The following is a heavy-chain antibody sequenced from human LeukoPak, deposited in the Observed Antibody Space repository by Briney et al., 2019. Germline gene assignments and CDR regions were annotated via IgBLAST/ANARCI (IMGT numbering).Heavy chain of an antibody. CDR3: ARDTEEYGPFDY. CDR2: IWYDGSNK. J-gene: IGHJ4*02. CDR1: GFTFSSYG. Sequence: PGGSLRLSCAASGFTFSSYGMHWVRQAPGKGLEWVAVIWYDGSNKYYADSVKGRFTISRDNSKNTLYLQMNSLRAEDTAVYYCARDTEEYGPFDYWGQGTLVTVSS. D-gene: IGHD3-10*01. V-gene: IGHV3-33*01.